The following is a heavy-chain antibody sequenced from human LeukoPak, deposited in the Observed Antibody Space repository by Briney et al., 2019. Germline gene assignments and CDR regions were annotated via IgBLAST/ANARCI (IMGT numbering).Heavy chain of an antibody. Sequence: PSGGSLRLSCAASGFTFSSYAMSWVRQAPGKGLEWVSAISGSSGSTYYADSVKGRFTISRGNSKNTLYLQMNSLRAEDTAVYYCAKVGDLLLFDYWGQGTLVTASS. CDR2: ISGSSGST. CDR1: GFTFSSYA. J-gene: IGHJ4*02. V-gene: IGHV3-23*01. D-gene: IGHD4-17*01. CDR3: AKVGDLLLFDY.